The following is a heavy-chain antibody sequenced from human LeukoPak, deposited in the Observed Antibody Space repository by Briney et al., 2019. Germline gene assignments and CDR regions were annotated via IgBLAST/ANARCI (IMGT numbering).Heavy chain of an antibody. Sequence: SETLSLTCTVSGGSISSGSYYWSWIRQPAGKGLEWIGEINHSGSTNYNPSLKSRVTISVDTSKDQFSLKLSSVTAADTAVYYCARAARVSAFDIWGQGTMVTVSS. CDR1: GGSISSGSYY. CDR2: INHSGST. CDR3: ARAARVSAFDI. V-gene: IGHV4-61*10. D-gene: IGHD6-6*01. J-gene: IGHJ3*02.